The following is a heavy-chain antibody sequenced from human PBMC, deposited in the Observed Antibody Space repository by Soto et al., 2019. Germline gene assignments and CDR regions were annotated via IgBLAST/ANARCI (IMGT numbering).Heavy chain of an antibody. V-gene: IGHV4-30-4*01. CDR1: GGPISRGDYY. Sequence: PSETLSLTCTVSGGPISRGDYYWSWIRQPPGKGLEWIGYIYYSGSTYYNPSLKSRVTISVDTSKNQFSLKLSSVTAADTAVYYCARDYGGNTGGVDAFDIWGQGTMVTVSS. CDR2: IYYSGST. J-gene: IGHJ3*02. D-gene: IGHD4-17*01. CDR3: ARDYGGNTGGVDAFDI.